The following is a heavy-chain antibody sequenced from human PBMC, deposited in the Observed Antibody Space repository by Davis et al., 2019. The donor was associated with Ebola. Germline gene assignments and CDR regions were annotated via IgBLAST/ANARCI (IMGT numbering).Heavy chain of an antibody. CDR3: ARGSGYYDSSGYYLTNSYYMDV. CDR1: GGSISSYY. CDR2: IYYSGST. Sequence: PSETLSLTCTVSGGSISSYYWSWIRQPPGKGLEWIGYIYYSGSTNYNPSLKSRVTISVDTSKNQFSLKLSSVTAADTAVYYCARGSGYYDSSGYYLTNSYYMDVWGKGTTVTVSS. V-gene: IGHV4-59*01. D-gene: IGHD3-22*01. J-gene: IGHJ6*03.